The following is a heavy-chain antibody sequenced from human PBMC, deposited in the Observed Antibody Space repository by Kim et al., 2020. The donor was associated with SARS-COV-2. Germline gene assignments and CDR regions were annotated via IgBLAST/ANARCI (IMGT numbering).Heavy chain of an antibody. J-gene: IGHJ4*02. CDR2: IYYSGST. CDR1: GGSISSGGYY. V-gene: IGHV4-31*03. CDR3: ARGVYDILTGYYSGPEY. Sequence: SETLSLTCTVSGGSISSGGYYWSWIRQHPGKGLEWIGYIYYSGSTYYNPSLKSRVTISVDTSKNQFSLKLSSVTAADTAVYYCARGVYDILTGYYSGPEYWGQGTLVTVSS. D-gene: IGHD3-9*01.